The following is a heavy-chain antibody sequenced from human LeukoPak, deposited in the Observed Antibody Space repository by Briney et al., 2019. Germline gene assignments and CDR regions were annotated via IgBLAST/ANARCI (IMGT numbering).Heavy chain of an antibody. CDR1: GGSISSYY. J-gene: IGHJ4*02. D-gene: IGHD3-22*01. CDR2: IYNSGST. Sequence: SETLSLTCTVSGGSISSYYWSWIRQPPGKGLEWIGHIYNSGSTNYNSSLKSRVTISVDTSKNQFSLKLSSVTAADTAVYYCARARYDSSGYQPYYFDYWGQGTLVTVSS. V-gene: IGHV4-59*01. CDR3: ARARYDSSGYQPYYFDY.